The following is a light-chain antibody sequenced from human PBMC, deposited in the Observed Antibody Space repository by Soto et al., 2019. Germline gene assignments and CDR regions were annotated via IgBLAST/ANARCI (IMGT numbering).Light chain of an antibody. V-gene: IGKV3-20*01. CDR3: QQYGSSPIT. J-gene: IGKJ1*01. CDR2: GAS. Sequence: EIVLTQSPGTLSLSPGERATLSCRASQSVSSSYLAWHQQKRGQAPRLLIYGASRRATGIPDRFSGSGSGTDFTLTISRLEPEDFAVYYCQQYGSSPITFGQGTKV. CDR1: QSVSSSY.